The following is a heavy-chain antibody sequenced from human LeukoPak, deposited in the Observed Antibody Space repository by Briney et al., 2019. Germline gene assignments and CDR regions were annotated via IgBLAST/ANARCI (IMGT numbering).Heavy chain of an antibody. D-gene: IGHD6-19*01. V-gene: IGHV3-74*01. J-gene: IGHJ4*02. Sequence: GGSLRLSCGASGFSFSSYWMHWVRQAPGKGLMWVSRVNNDGSSTTYADSVEGRFTISRDNARNTLYLPMNSLRAEDTAVYYCARSSYPYYFHHWGQGTLVTVSS. CDR1: GFSFSSYW. CDR2: VNNDGSST. CDR3: ARSSYPYYFHH.